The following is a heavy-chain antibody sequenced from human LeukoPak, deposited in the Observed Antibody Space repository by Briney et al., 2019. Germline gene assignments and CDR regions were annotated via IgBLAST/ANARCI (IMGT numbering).Heavy chain of an antibody. V-gene: IGHV1-69*04. CDR3: ARDGSAGSRLLYYYYGMDV. J-gene: IGHJ6*02. CDR2: IIPILGIA. D-gene: IGHD1-26*01. CDR1: GGTFSSYA. Sequence: GASVKVSCKASGGTFSSYAISWVRQAPGQGLEWMGRIIPILGIANYAQKFQGRVTITADKSTSTAYMELRSLRSDDTAVYYCARDGSAGSRLLYYYYGMDVWGQGTTVTVSS.